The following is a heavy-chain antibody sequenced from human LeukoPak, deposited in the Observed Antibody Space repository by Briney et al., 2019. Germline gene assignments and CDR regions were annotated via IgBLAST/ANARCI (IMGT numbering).Heavy chain of an antibody. J-gene: IGHJ4*02. Sequence: ASAKVSCKASGYTFNGYYMHWVRQAPGRGPEWMGWINPNSGDTNYAQKFQGRVTMTRDTSISTAYMELSRLRSDDTAVYYCARPDGDTGGNYGCWGQGTLVPVSS. V-gene: IGHV1-2*02. CDR3: ARPDGDTGGNYGC. D-gene: IGHD4-23*01. CDR2: INPNSGDT. CDR1: GYTFNGYY.